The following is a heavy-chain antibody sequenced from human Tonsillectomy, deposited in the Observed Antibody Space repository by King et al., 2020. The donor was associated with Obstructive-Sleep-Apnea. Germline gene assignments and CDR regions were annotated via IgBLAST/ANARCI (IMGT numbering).Heavy chain of an antibody. CDR1: GFTFSSYA. CDR2: ISGNGGTT. J-gene: IGHJ4*02. Sequence: VQLVESGGGLVQPGGSLRLSCAASGFTFSSYAMTWVRQAPGKGLEWVSAISGNGGTTYYADSVKGRFTISRDNSKNTGYLQMNSLRAEDTAVYYCAKTRGYCSGGSCYSDYWGQGTLVTVSS. D-gene: IGHD2-15*01. V-gene: IGHV3-23*04. CDR3: AKTRGYCSGGSCYSDY.